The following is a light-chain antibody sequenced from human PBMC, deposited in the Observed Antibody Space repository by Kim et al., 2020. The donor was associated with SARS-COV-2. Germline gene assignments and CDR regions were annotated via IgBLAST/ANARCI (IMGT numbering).Light chain of an antibody. CDR3: QQYNNWPLWT. CDR2: GAS. CDR1: QSVSSN. V-gene: IGKV3-15*01. Sequence: SPGERATLSCRASQSVSSNLAWDQQKPGPAPRLLIYGASTRATGIPARFSGSGSGTEFTLTISSLQSEDFAVYYCQQYNNWPLWTFGQGTKVDIK. J-gene: IGKJ1*01.